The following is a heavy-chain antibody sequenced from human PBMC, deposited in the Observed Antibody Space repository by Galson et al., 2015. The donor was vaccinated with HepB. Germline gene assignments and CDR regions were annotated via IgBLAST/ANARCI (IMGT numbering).Heavy chain of an antibody. CDR2: TRNKANSYTT. V-gene: IGHV3-72*01. CDR3: ARGITAVTREHKYFDL. Sequence: SLRLSCAASGFSFSDYYMDWVRQASGKGLEWVGRTRNKANSYTTEYAASVKGRFTISRDDSKNSLFLQMNSLKTEDTAVYYCARGITAVTREHKYFDLWGRGTLVTVSS. CDR1: GFSFSDYY. J-gene: IGHJ2*01. D-gene: IGHD4-11*01.